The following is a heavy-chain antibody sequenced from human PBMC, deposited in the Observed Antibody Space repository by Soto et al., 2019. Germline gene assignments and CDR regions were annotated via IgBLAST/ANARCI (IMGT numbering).Heavy chain of an antibody. J-gene: IGHJ5*02. CDR1: GYTFTSYD. D-gene: IGHD4-17*01. V-gene: IGHV1-8*01. CDR3: ASVHDYGTYWFDP. Sequence: QVQLVQSGAEVKKPGASVKVSCKASGYTFTSYDINWVRQATGQGLEWMGWMNPNSGNTGYAQKFQGRVTMTRNPSIITAYMELSSLRSEDTAVYYCASVHDYGTYWFDPWGQGTLVTVAA. CDR2: MNPNSGNT.